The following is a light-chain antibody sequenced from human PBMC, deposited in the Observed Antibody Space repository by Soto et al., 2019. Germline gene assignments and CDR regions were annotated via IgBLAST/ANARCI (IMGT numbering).Light chain of an antibody. V-gene: IGKV3-20*01. CDR1: QSISNNY. Sequence: EIVLTQSPGTLSLSPGERATLSCRASQSISNNYLAWYQQKPGQAPRLLIYGASSRATGIPDRFSGSGSMTDFTLTISRLEPEDFAVFYCQQYGNSPYTFGQGTKLEIK. CDR3: QQYGNSPYT. J-gene: IGKJ2*01. CDR2: GAS.